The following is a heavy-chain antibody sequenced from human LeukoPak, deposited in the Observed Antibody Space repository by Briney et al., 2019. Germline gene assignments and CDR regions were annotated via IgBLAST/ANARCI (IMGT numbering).Heavy chain of an antibody. CDR2: IYYSGST. D-gene: IGHD5-12*01. CDR1: GGSISSSY. Sequence: SETLSLTCTVSGGSISSSYWSWIRQPPGKGLEWIGYIYYSGSTNYNPSLKSRVTISVDTSKNQFSLKLTSVTAADTAVYYCARVVAAPSARFDPWGQGTLVTVSS. CDR3: ARVVAAPSARFDP. V-gene: IGHV4-59*12. J-gene: IGHJ5*02.